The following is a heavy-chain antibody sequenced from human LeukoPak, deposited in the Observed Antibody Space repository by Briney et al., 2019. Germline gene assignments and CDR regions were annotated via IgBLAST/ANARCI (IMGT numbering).Heavy chain of an antibody. D-gene: IGHD3-22*01. CDR3: ARGYYYESSGYYTHDY. CDR2: ISYDGSNK. V-gene: IGHV3-30-3*01. CDR1: GFTFSSYW. Sequence: PGGSLRLSCAASGFTFSSYWMSWVRQAPGKGLEWVAVISYDGSNKYYADSVKGRFTISRDNSKNTLYLQMNSLRAEDTAVYYCARGYYYESSGYYTHDYWGQGTLVTVSS. J-gene: IGHJ4*02.